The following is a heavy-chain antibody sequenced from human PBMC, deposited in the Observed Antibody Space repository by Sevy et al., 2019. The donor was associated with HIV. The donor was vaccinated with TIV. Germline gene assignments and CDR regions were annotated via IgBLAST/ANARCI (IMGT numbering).Heavy chain of an antibody. Sequence: ASVKVSCKASGGTFSNYAISWVRQAPGQGLEWMGGFIPMFDTANSAQKFQGRVTLTADGSTSTAYMELSSLASEDTAVYYCASSYYESSGYSPLYYYGMDVWGQGTTVTVSS. CDR2: FIPMFDTA. V-gene: IGHV1-69*13. CDR1: GGTFSNYA. D-gene: IGHD3-22*01. CDR3: ASSYYESSGYSPLYYYGMDV. J-gene: IGHJ6*02.